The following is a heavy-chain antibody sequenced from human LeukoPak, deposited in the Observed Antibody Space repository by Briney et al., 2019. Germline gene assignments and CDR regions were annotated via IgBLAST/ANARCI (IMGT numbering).Heavy chain of an antibody. CDR2: ISSSSSYI. J-gene: IGHJ1*01. Sequence: GGSLRLSCAASGFTFSSYSMNWVRQAPGKGLEWVSSISSSSSYIYYADSVKGRSTISRDNSKNTLYLQMNSLRAEDTAVYYCAKDPLPYCGGDCYSVHWGQGTLVTVSS. CDR3: AKDPLPYCGGDCYSVH. CDR1: GFTFSSYS. V-gene: IGHV3-21*04. D-gene: IGHD2-21*02.